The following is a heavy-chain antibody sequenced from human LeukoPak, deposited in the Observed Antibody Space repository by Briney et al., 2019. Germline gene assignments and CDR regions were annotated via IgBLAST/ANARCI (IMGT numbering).Heavy chain of an antibody. CDR3: AHRASIAAAGSNWFAP. CDR1: GFSLSTSGVG. V-gene: IGHV2-5*01. J-gene: IGHJ5*02. CDR2: IYFNDDK. Sequence: APKLVKHTQTLTLTCTFSGFSLSTSGVGVGWIRQLPGKALESISLIYFNDDKRYSPSLTTSITINKHTSKNQEVPTITDVDPVDTATYYCAHRASIAAAGSNWFAPWGQGTLVAVSS. D-gene: IGHD6-13*01.